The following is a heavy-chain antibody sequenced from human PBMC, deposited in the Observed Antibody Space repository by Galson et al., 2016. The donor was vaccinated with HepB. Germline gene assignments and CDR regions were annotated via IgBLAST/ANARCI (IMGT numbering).Heavy chain of an antibody. V-gene: IGHV1-69*06. CDR3: AKTHYSDTSGFPPRHFYYYAMDV. CDR1: GDTFSSHA. Sequence: SVKASRKASGDTFSSHAIGWVRQAPGQGLEWMGGIVPIFGTSTFAQKFQGRVTVPADKSTSTAYMELNSLRSEDTAVYFCAKTHYSDTSGFPPRHFYYYAMDVWGQGTTVTVSS. CDR2: IVPIFGTS. D-gene: IGHD3-22*01. J-gene: IGHJ6*02.